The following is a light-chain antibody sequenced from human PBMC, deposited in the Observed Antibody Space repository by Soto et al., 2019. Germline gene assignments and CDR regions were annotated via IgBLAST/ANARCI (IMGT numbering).Light chain of an antibody. CDR2: ATS. CDR1: QAISSY. V-gene: IGKV1-27*01. J-gene: IGKJ4*01. CDR3: HKYNHAPT. Sequence: DIQLTQSPSSLSASVGDRVTITCRASQAISSYLAWYQQKPGKVPELLIYATSTLQSGAPSRFSGSGSGTDFNLIISSLQPEDVATYYCHKYNHAPTFGVGTKVEIK.